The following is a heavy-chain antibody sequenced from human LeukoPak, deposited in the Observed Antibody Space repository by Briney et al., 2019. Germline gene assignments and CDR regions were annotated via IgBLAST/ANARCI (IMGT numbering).Heavy chain of an antibody. CDR2: ISSSGDSI. J-gene: IGHJ4*02. CDR1: GFTFSDYY. Sequence: GGSLRLSCAASGFTFSDYYMTWIRQAPGKGLEWVAYISSSGDSIYYADSVMGRFTISRDSAKNSLFLQMNSLRAEDTAVYYCARGGYSSGWYSSPDHWGQGTLVTVSS. CDR3: ARGGYSSGWYSSPDH. D-gene: IGHD6-19*01. V-gene: IGHV3-11*01.